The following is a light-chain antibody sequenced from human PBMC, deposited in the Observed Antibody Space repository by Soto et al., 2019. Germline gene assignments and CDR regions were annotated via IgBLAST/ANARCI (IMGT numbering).Light chain of an antibody. CDR3: QQYSKWPLT. CDR2: GTS. V-gene: IGKV3-15*01. CDR1: QSVSSN. Sequence: EIVMTQSPATLSESPGERATLSCRASQSVSSNLAWYQQKRGQAPRLLIYGTSTSATGNPARFSGSGSGTEFTITIYSPQTEDFAVYYCQQYSKWPLTFGGGTKVEI. J-gene: IGKJ4*02.